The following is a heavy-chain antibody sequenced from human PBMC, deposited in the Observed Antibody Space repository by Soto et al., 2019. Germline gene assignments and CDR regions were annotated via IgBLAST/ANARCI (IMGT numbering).Heavy chain of an antibody. Sequence: ASVKVSCKASGYTFTSYYMHWVRQAPGQGLEWMGIINPSGGSTNYAQKFQGRVIMTRDTSTSTVYMDLSSLRSEDTAVYYCARDFTAVQVFYYYYGMDVWGQGTTVTVSS. CDR3: ARDFTAVQVFYYYYGMDV. J-gene: IGHJ6*02. D-gene: IGHD3-16*01. V-gene: IGHV1-46*01. CDR1: GYTFTSYY. CDR2: INPSGGST.